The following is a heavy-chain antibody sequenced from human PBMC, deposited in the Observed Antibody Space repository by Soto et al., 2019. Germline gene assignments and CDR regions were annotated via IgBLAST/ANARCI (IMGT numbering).Heavy chain of an antibody. CDR3: AREITSGWNAFDC. J-gene: IGHJ4*02. Sequence: EVQLVESGGGLVQPGGSLRLSCAASGFTVRTSYMNWVRQSPGRGLEWLSVIYAGGTSYHADSVKGRFTISRDESRNTVYLQMNSLTAEDTAVYYCAREITSGWNAFDCWGQGTLVTVSS. V-gene: IGHV3-66*01. D-gene: IGHD6-19*01. CDR2: IYAGGTS. CDR1: GFTVRTSY.